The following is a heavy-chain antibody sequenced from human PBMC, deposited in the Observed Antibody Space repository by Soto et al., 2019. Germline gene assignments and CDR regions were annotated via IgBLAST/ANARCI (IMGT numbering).Heavy chain of an antibody. CDR1: GGSFSGYY. V-gene: IGHV4-34*01. D-gene: IGHD6-13*01. CDR3: ARGVRWQQGGWSDP. J-gene: IGHJ5*02. CDR2: INHSGST. Sequence: QVQLQQLGAGLLKPSETLSLTCSDYGGSFSGYYWSWIRQPPWKGLEGIGEINHSGSTNYNPSLQSRVTISVDTSKNQFSLKLSSVTAADTAVYYCARGVRWQQGGWSDPWGQGTLVTVSS.